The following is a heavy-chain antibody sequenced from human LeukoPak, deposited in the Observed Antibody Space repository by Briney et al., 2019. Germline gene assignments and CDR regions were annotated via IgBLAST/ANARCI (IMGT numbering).Heavy chain of an antibody. J-gene: IGHJ4*02. V-gene: IGHV3-73*01. CDR1: GFTFSDSA. D-gene: IGHD5-24*01. CDR2: IRSKTKSYAT. Sequence: GGSLRLSCAASGFTFSDSAMHWVRQASGKGLEWVGRIRSKTKSYATAYAASVKGRFTISRDDSKNTAYLQMNSLQTEDTAVXXXXXXXXXQEMATIPYYFNYWGQGTLVTVSS. CDR3: XXXXXXQEMATIPYYFNY.